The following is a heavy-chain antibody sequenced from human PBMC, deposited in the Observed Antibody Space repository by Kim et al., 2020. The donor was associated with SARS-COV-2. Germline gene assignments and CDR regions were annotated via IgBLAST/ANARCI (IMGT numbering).Heavy chain of an antibody. CDR1: GGSFSGYY. CDR3: ARGFVQLGQYGMDV. CDR2: INHSGST. V-gene: IGHV4-34*01. D-gene: IGHD5-18*01. Sequence: SETLSLTCAVYGGSFSGYYWSWIRQPPGKGLEWIGEINHSGSTNYNPSLKSRVTISVDTSKNQFSLKLSSVTAADTAVYYCARGFVQLGQYGMDVWGQGTTVTVSS. J-gene: IGHJ6*02.